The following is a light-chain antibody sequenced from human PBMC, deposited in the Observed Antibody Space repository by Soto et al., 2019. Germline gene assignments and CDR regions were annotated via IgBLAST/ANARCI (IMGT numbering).Light chain of an antibody. J-gene: IGKJ2*02. Sequence: DIQMTQSPSTLSASVGDRVTITCRASLSISSWLAWYQQKPGRAPNLLIYKASSLQSGVPSRFSGSGSGTEYTLTISSLQPDDFATYDCQQYNDYPWTFGQGTKLEI. CDR3: QQYNDYPWT. V-gene: IGKV1-5*03. CDR1: LSISSW. CDR2: KAS.